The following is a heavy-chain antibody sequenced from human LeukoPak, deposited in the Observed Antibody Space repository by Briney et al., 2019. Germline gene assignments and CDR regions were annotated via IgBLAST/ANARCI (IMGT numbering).Heavy chain of an antibody. D-gene: IGHD5-12*01. CDR2: ISSSSSYI. CDR3: AREDRSGYDFFDY. CDR1: GFTFSSYS. J-gene: IGHJ4*02. Sequence: GGSLRLSCAASGFTFSSYSMNWVRQAPGKGLEWVSSISSSSSYIYYADSVKGRFTISRDNAKNSLYLQMNSLRAEDTAVYYCAREDRSGYDFFDYWGQGTLVTVSS. V-gene: IGHV3-21*01.